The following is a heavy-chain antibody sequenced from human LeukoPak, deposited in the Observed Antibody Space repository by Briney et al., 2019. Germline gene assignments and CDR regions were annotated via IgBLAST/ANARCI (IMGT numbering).Heavy chain of an antibody. J-gene: IGHJ4*02. Sequence: SETLSLTCTVSGYSISSGYYWGWIRQPPGKGLEWIGSIYHSGSTYYNPSLKSRVTISVDTSKNQFSLKLSSVTAADTAVFYCARIFREQWQTGREYWGQGTLVTGSP. V-gene: IGHV4-38-2*02. CDR1: GYSISSGYY. CDR2: IYHSGST. CDR3: ARIFREQWQTGREY. D-gene: IGHD6-19*01.